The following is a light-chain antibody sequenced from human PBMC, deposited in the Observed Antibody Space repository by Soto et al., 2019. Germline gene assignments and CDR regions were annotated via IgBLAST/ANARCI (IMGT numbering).Light chain of an antibody. CDR1: SSDVGRYDY. J-gene: IGLJ1*01. CDR2: DVS. CDR3: CSYAGTFSFV. V-gene: IGLV2-11*01. Sequence: QSALTQPRSVSGSPGQSVTISCTGTSSDVGRYDYVSWYQQHPGEAPKLMIYDVSKRPSGVPDRFSGSKSGNTASLTISGLQADDEADYYCCSYAGTFSFVFGSGTKLTVL.